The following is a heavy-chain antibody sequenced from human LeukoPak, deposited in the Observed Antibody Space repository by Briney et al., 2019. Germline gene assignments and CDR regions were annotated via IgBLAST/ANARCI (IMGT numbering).Heavy chain of an antibody. CDR3: ARVVGLGAFDI. D-gene: IGHD3-10*01. CDR2: LSGRSSTI. J-gene: IGHJ3*02. Sequence: GGSLRLSCAASGFIFSDYSMNWVRQAPGKGLEWVSYLSGRSSTIFYADSVKGRFTISRDNAENSLYLQMNSLRAEDTAVYYCARVVGLGAFDIWGQGTMVTVSS. CDR1: GFIFSDYS. V-gene: IGHV3-48*01.